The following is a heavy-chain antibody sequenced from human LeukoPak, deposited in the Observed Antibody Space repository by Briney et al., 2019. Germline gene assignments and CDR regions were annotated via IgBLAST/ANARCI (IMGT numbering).Heavy chain of an antibody. CDR1: GGTFSSYA. J-gene: IGHJ6*03. D-gene: IGHD2-15*01. CDR2: IIPIFGTA. Sequence: ASVKVSCKASGGTFSSYAISWVRQAPGQGLEWMGGIIPIFGTANYAQKFQGRVTITTDESTSTAYMELSSLRSEDTAVYYCARDPLERWDPDMGYYYYMDVWGKGTTVTVSS. V-gene: IGHV1-69*05. CDR3: ARDPLERWDPDMGYYYYMDV.